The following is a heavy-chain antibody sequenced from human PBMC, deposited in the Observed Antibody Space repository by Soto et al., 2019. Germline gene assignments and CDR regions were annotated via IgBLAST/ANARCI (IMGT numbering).Heavy chain of an antibody. CDR2: ISPYNGNT. Sequence: QVQLVQSGAEVKEPGASVKASCKASGYTFVSYGISWVRQAPGQGLEWMGWISPYNGNTNYAQKFQGRVTMTTDTFTRTVYMELRSLRSDDTAVYYCSRDAQKWLVAAFDIWGQGTMVTVSS. CDR1: GYTFVSYG. V-gene: IGHV1-18*01. D-gene: IGHD6-19*01. CDR3: SRDAQKWLVAAFDI. J-gene: IGHJ3*02.